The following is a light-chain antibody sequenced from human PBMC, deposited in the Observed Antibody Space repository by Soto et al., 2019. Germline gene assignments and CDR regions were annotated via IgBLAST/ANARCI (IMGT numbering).Light chain of an antibody. V-gene: IGKV3-15*01. CDR2: GAS. J-gene: IGKJ3*01. Sequence: EIVMTQSPATLSVSPGERATLSCRASQSVSSNLAWYQQKPGQAPRLLIYGASTRATGIPARFSGSGSGTESTLTISSLQSEDFAVYYCQQYGSSPLTFGPGTKVDIK. CDR1: QSVSSN. CDR3: QQYGSSPLT.